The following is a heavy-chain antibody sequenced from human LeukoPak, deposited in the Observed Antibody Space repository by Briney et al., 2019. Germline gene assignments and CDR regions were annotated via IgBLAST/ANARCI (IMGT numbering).Heavy chain of an antibody. J-gene: IGHJ5*02. CDR3: VRLGVVGIDQNWFDP. D-gene: IGHD2-2*01. V-gene: IGHV4-38-2*02. CDR2: IYHSGST. Sequence: PSETLSLTCTVSGYSISSGYYWGWIRQPPGKGLEWIGSIYHSGSTYYNPSLKSRVTISVDTSKNQFSLKLSSVTAADTAVHYCVRLGVVGIDQNWFDPWGRGTLVTVSS. CDR1: GYSISSGYY.